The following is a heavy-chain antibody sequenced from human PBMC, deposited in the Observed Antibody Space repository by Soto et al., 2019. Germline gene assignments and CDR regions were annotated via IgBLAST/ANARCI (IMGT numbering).Heavy chain of an antibody. V-gene: IGHV1-24*01. Sequence: ASVKVSCKVSGYTLTELSMHWVRQAPGKGLEWMGGFDPEDGETIYAQKFQGRVTMTEDTSTDTAYMELSSLRSEDTAVYYCATAAPRPAPFYYDSSGRRLDFKHWGQGTLVTVSS. CDR1: GYTLTELS. CDR3: ATAAPRPAPFYYDSSGRRLDFKH. D-gene: IGHD3-22*01. J-gene: IGHJ1*01. CDR2: FDPEDGET.